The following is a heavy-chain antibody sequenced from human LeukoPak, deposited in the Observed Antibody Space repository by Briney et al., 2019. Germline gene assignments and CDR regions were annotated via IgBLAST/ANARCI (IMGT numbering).Heavy chain of an antibody. J-gene: IGHJ4*02. Sequence: GGSLRLSCAASGFTFSSYSMNWVRQAPGKGLEWVSYISSSSTIYYADSVKGRFTISRDNAKNSLYLQMNSLRAEDTAVYYCARDFYRGTVTPYYWGQGTLVTVSS. V-gene: IGHV3-48*04. CDR3: ARDFYRGTVTPYY. CDR2: ISSSSTI. D-gene: IGHD4-17*01. CDR1: GFTFSSYS.